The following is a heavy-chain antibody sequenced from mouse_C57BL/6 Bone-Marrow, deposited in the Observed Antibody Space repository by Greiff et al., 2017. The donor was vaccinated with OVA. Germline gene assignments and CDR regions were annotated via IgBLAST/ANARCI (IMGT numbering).Heavy chain of an antibody. CDR3: ARLRQLRAMDY. J-gene: IGHJ4*01. CDR2: IYPGGGYT. CDR1: GYTFTNYW. V-gene: IGHV1-63*01. Sequence: VKLMESGAELVRPGTSVKMSCKASGYTFTNYWIGWAKQRPGHGLEWIGDIYPGGGYTNYNEKFKGKATLTADKSSSTAYMQFSSLTSEDSAIYYCARLRQLRAMDYWGQGTSVTVSS. D-gene: IGHD6-1*01.